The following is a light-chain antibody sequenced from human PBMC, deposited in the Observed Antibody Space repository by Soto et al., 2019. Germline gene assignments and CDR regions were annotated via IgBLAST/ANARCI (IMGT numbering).Light chain of an antibody. CDR2: DVT. CDR3: SSYATSSPYV. CDR1: SSDIGGYNY. V-gene: IGLV2-14*01. J-gene: IGLJ1*01. Sequence: QSALTQPASVSGSPGQSITISCTGTSSDIGGYNYVSWYQQHPGKVPKLMIYDVTNRPSGVSNRFSGSKSGDMASLTISDLQAEDEADYYCSSYATSSPYVFGTGTKLTVL.